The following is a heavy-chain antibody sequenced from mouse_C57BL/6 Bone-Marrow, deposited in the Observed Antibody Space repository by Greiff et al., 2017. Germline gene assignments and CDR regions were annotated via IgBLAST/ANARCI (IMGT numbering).Heavy chain of an antibody. CDR3: ARRLDGYYPPWFAY. Sequence: EVQLQQSGPVLVKPGASVKMSCKASGYTFTDYYMNWVKQSHGKSLEWIGVINPYNGGTSYNQKFQGKATLTVDKSSSTAYMELNSLTSEDSAVYYCARRLDGYYPPWFAYWGQGTLVTVSA. D-gene: IGHD2-3*01. CDR1: GYTFTDYY. V-gene: IGHV1-19*01. J-gene: IGHJ3*01. CDR2: INPYNGGT.